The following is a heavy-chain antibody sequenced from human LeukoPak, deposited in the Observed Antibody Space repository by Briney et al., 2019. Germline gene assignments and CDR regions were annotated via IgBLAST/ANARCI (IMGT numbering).Heavy chain of an antibody. CDR2: IYYSGST. Sequence: SETLSLTCTVSGGSISSSSYYWGWIRQPPGKGLEWIGSIYYSGSTYYNPSLKSRVTISVDTSKNQFSLKLSSVTAADTAVYYCARDPFYRGSIDYWGQGTLVTVSS. D-gene: IGHD5-12*01. J-gene: IGHJ4*02. CDR3: ARDPFYRGSIDY. CDR1: GGSISSSSYY. V-gene: IGHV4-39*07.